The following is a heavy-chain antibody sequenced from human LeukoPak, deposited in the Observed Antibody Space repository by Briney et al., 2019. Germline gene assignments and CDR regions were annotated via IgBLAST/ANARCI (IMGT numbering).Heavy chain of an antibody. CDR1: GGSISSYY. CDR3: ARAWGNGGGELSLYDPWYYYYGMDV. CDR2: IYYSGST. D-gene: IGHD3-16*02. Sequence: SETLSLTCTVSGGSISSYYWSWIRQPPGKGLEWIGYIYYSGSTNYNPSLKSRVTISVDTSKNQFSLKLSSVTAADTAVYYCARAWGNGGGELSLYDPWYYYYGMDVWGQGTTVTVSS. J-gene: IGHJ6*02. V-gene: IGHV4-59*01.